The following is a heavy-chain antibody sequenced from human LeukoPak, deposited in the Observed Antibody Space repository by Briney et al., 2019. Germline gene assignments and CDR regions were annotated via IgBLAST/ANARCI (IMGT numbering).Heavy chain of an antibody. Sequence: SETLSLTCTVSGGSISSYYWSWIRQPPGKGLEWIGYIYYSGSTNYNPSLKSRVTISVDTSKNQFSLKLSSVTAADTAVYYCARGGFDYWGQGTLVTVAS. CDR2: IYYSGST. CDR1: GGSISSYY. J-gene: IGHJ4*02. CDR3: ARGGFDY. V-gene: IGHV4-59*01.